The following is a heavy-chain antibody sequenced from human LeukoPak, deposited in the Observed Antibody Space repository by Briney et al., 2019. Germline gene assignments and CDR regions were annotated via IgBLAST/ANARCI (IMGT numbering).Heavy chain of an antibody. CDR1: GFTFSSYW. J-gene: IGHJ6*03. Sequence: GGSLRLSCAASGFTFSSYWMSWVRQAPGKGLEWVANIKQDGSEKYYVDSVKGRFTISRDNAKNSLYLQMNSLRAEDTAVYYCARSLYGDYVVYYYYMDVWGKGTTVTVSS. V-gene: IGHV3-7*01. D-gene: IGHD4-17*01. CDR3: ARSLYGDYVVYYYYMDV. CDR2: IKQDGSEK.